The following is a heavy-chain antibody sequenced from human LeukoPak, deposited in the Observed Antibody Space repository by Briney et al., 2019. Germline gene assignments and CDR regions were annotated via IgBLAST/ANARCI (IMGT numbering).Heavy chain of an antibody. J-gene: IGHJ4*02. CDR1: GWSFSGYY. D-gene: IGHD1-26*01. Sequence: SETLSLTCAVYGWSFSGYYWSWIRQPPGKGLEWIGEINHCGSTNYTPSLKSRVTISVDTSKNQLSLKLSAVTAADTAVYDFARGNSASYYGFDYWGQGTLVTVSS. CDR2: INHCGST. V-gene: IGHV4-34*01. CDR3: ARGNSASYYGFDY.